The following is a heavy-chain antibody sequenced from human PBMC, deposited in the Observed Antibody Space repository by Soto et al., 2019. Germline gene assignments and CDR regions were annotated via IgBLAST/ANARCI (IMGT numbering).Heavy chain of an antibody. CDR2: IYPGDSDT. V-gene: IGHV5-51*01. J-gene: IGHJ6*01. D-gene: IGHD5-12*01. CDR3: ARHGYRNYFYYYYYGMDV. CDR1: GYSFTSYW. Sequence: GESLKISCKGPGYSFTSYWIGWVRQMPGKGLEWMGIIYPGDSDTRYSPSFQGQVTISADKSISTAYLQWSSLKASDTAMYYCARHGYRNYFYYYYYGMDVWGQGSTVSVSS.